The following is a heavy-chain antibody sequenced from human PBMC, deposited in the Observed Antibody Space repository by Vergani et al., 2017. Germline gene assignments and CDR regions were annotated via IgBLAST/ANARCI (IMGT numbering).Heavy chain of an antibody. CDR1: GDSFSSYTAP. D-gene: IGHD1-26*01. Sequence: QVQLQQSGPGLVKPSKTLSLSCAISGDSFSSYTAPWNWIRQSPSVGLVWLGRTYYRSKWYNDYPVSVKGRITINPDTSKNHFSLQLNSVTPEDTAVYYCAGGYGGRSFEYWGQGTLVTVSS. CDR3: AGGYGGRSFEY. V-gene: IGHV6-1*02. J-gene: IGHJ4*02. CDR2: TYYRSKWYN.